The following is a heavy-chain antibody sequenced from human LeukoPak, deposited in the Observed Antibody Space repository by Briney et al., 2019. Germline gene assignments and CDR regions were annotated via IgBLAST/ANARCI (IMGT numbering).Heavy chain of an antibody. V-gene: IGHV3-30-3*01. CDR1: GFTFSSYA. CDR3: ARETTVTPETKRFDQ. CDR2: ISYDGSHE. Sequence: PGGSLRLSCAASGFTFSSYAMHWVRQAPGKGLEWVAKISYDGSHEYYADSVRGRFTVSRDNSKNTMFLQMNSLRAEDTAVYYCARETTVTPETKRFDQWVQGTLVTDPS. D-gene: IGHD4-17*01. J-gene: IGHJ4*02.